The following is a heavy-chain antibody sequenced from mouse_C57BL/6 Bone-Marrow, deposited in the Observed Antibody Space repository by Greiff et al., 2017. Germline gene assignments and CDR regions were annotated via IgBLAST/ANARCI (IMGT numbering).Heavy chain of an antibody. CDR3: ARGGGYWFAY. D-gene: IGHD1-1*02. CDR1: GFTFSCYG. J-gene: IGHJ3*01. Sequence: GKLVESGGDLVKPGGSLKLSCAAPGFTFSCYGMSWVRQTPDKRPEWVATISSGSSYTYYPDSVNGRFTISRDNAKNTLYLQMSSPKSEDTAMYYCARGGGYWFAYWGQGTLVTVSA. CDR2: ISSGSSYT. V-gene: IGHV5-6*02.